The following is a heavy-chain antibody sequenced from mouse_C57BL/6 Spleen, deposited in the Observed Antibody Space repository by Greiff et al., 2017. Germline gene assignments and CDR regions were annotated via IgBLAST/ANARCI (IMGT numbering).Heavy chain of an antibody. J-gene: IGHJ2*01. Sequence: QVQLLQPGADLVKPGASVKLSCTASGYTFTSYWMHWVKQRPGQGLEWIGLIHPNSGSTNYNEKFKSKATLTVDNSSSTASMQLSSLTSEDSAVYYCARSRGITTVVAMYDLDYWGQGTTLTVSS. D-gene: IGHD1-1*01. CDR3: ARSRGITTVVAMYDLDY. CDR1: GYTFTSYW. CDR2: IHPNSGST. V-gene: IGHV1-64*01.